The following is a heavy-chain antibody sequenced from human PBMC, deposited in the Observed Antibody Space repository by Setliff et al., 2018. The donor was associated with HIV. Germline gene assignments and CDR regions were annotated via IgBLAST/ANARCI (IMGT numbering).Heavy chain of an antibody. Sequence: LRLSCAASGFTVSTYYMSWVRQAPGKGLEWVSTIYSDGSTYHADSVNGRFTLPRDISENALYLQIDSLRPEDTAVYYCARLRLYNSALDYWGQGTLVTVSS. D-gene: IGHD3-10*01. V-gene: IGHV3-66*02. CDR1: GFTVSTYY. CDR3: ARLRLYNSALDY. CDR2: IYSDGST. J-gene: IGHJ4*02.